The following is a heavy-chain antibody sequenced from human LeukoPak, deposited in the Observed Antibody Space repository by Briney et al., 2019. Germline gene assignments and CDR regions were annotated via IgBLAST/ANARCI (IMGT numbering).Heavy chain of an antibody. V-gene: IGHV3-23*01. CDR2: ISGRDDST. D-gene: IGHD3-9*01. J-gene: IGHJ4*02. CDR3: AKWGDYDVLTGYYDSDY. Sequence: GASLRLSCAASGFSFSNYAMNWVRQVPGKGLEWVSAISGRDDSTYYADSVKGRFTISRDTSKNTLYLQMNSLRAEDTAVYYCAKWGDYDVLTGYYDSDYWGQGTLVTVSS. CDR1: GFSFSNYA.